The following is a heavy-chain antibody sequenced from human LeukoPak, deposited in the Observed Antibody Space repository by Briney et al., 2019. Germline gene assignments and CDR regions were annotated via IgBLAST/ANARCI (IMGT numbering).Heavy chain of an antibody. CDR2: IYYSGST. CDR3: ARPLSSGWYGPFDY. V-gene: IGHV4-39*01. J-gene: IGHJ4*02. D-gene: IGHD6-19*01. CDR1: GGSISSSSYY. Sequence: SETLSLTCTVSGGSISSSSYYCGWIRQPPGKGLEWIGSIYYSGSTYYNPSLKSRVTISVDTSKNQFSLKLSSVTAADTAVYYCARPLSSGWYGPFDYWGQGTLVTVSS.